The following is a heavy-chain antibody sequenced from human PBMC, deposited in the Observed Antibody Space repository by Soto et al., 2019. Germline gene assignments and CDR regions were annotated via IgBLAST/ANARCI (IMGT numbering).Heavy chain of an antibody. V-gene: IGHV4-30-4*01. CDR1: GDSINTYYY. CDR2: IYYTGGT. Sequence: SETLSLTCTVSGDSINTYYYWSWIRQPPGKGLEWIGHIYYTGGTFYSPSLKSRLALSVDTSKNQFSLNLSSVTAADTAVYYCAREGASGFGMDVRGQGTTVT. CDR3: AREGASGFGMDV. D-gene: IGHD1-26*01. J-gene: IGHJ6*02.